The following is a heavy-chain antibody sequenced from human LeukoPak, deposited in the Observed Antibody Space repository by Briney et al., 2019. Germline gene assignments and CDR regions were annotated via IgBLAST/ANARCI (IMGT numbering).Heavy chain of an antibody. D-gene: IGHD3-3*01. Sequence: PSETLSLTCAVYGGSFSGYYWSWIRQPPGKGLEWIGEIDHSGSTNYNPSLKSRVTISVDTSKNQFSLKLSSVTAADTAVYYCARDNYRGLWSATRRSLRFDYWGQGTLVTVSS. CDR3: ARDNYRGLWSATRRSLRFDY. V-gene: IGHV4-34*01. CDR1: GGSFSGYY. CDR2: IDHSGST. J-gene: IGHJ4*02.